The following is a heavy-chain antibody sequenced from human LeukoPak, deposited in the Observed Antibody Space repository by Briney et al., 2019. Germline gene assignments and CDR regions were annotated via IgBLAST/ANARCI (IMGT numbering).Heavy chain of an antibody. J-gene: IGHJ4*02. Sequence: PSETLSLTCTVSGGSISSYYWSWIRQPPGKGLEWIGYIYYSGSTNYNPSLKSRVTISVDTSKNQFSPKLSSVTAADTAVYYCARTHIAAAYFDYWGQGTLVTVSS. CDR2: IYYSGST. V-gene: IGHV4-59*12. D-gene: IGHD6-13*01. CDR3: ARTHIAAAYFDY. CDR1: GGSISSYY.